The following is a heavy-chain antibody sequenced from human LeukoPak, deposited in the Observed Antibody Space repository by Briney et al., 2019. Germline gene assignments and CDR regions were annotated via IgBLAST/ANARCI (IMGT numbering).Heavy chain of an antibody. V-gene: IGHV1-18*01. J-gene: IGHJ6*02. CDR1: GYTLTSYG. Sequence: ASVKVSCKASGYTLTSYGISWVRQAPGQGLEWMGWISAYNGNTNYAQKLQGRVTMTTDTSTSTAYMELRSLRSDDTAVYYCARDNIWFGEHDTRYYYYGMDVWGQGTTVTVSS. CDR3: ARDNIWFGEHDTRYYYYGMDV. D-gene: IGHD3-10*01. CDR2: ISAYNGNT.